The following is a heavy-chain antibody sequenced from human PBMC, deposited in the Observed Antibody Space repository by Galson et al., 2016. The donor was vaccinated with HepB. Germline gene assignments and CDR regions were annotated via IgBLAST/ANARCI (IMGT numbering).Heavy chain of an antibody. Sequence: SLRLSCAASGFTFSSYGVHWVRQAPGKGLEWVAVISYDGSNKYYADSVKGRFTISRDNSKNTLYLQMNSLRAEDTAVYYCAASPFGVVLPGYWGQGTLVTVSS. CDR1: GFTFSSYG. J-gene: IGHJ4*02. V-gene: IGHV3-30*03. CDR3: AASPFGVVLPGY. D-gene: IGHD3-3*01. CDR2: ISYDGSNK.